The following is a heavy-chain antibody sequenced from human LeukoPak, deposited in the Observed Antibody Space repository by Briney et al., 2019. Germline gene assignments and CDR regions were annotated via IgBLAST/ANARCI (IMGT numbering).Heavy chain of an antibody. CDR3: AKDDASLLLWFGGTLFDY. V-gene: IGHV3-30*18. J-gene: IGHJ4*02. CDR2: ISYDGSNK. D-gene: IGHD3-10*01. CDR1: GFTFSSYG. Sequence: GGSLRLSCAASGFTFSSYGMHWVRQAPGKGLEWVAVISYDGSNKYYADSVKGRFTISRDNSKNTLYLQMNSLRAEDTAVYYCAKDDASLLLWFGGTLFDYWGQGTLVTVSS.